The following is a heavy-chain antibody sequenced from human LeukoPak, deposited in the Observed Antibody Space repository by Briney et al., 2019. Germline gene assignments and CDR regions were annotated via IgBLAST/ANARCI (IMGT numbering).Heavy chain of an antibody. V-gene: IGHV4-39*07. Sequence: PSETLSLTCTVSGGSITSDNFYWGWIRQPPGKGLEWVGSVYYGGSPYYNPSLTSRVTMSVDTSENQFSLKLTSVTAADTAVYYCARVNDCSRASCFTSWFDPWGQGTLVTVSS. J-gene: IGHJ5*02. CDR2: VYYGGSP. D-gene: IGHD2-2*02. CDR1: GGSITSDNFY. CDR3: ARVNDCSRASCFTSWFDP.